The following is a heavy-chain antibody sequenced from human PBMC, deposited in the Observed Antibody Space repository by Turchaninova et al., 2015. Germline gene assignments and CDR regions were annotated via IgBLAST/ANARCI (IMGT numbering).Heavy chain of an antibody. V-gene: IGHV1-18*04. CDR3: AREKYYDTSGYSDFQH. D-gene: IGHD3-22*01. CDR2: INTYNENT. Sequence: QILLVQSEAEVKKPGASVKVSCKASGYTFASYGISWVRQAPGQGLEWMGWINTYNENTNYAQKLQGRVTMTTDTSTSTAYMELRSLISDDTAVYYCAREKYYDTSGYSDFQHWGQGTLVTVSS. J-gene: IGHJ1*01. CDR1: GYTFASYG.